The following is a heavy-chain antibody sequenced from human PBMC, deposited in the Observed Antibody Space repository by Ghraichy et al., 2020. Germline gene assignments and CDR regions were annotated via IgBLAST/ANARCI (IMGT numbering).Heavy chain of an antibody. V-gene: IGHV1-69*04. CDR1: GGTFSSYA. J-gene: IGHJ4*02. CDR2: IIPILGIA. CDR3: ARDGWDPYYFDY. D-gene: IGHD1-26*01. Sequence: SVKVSCMASGGTFSSYAISWVRQAPGQGLEWMGRIIPILGIANYAQKFQGRVTITADKSTSTAYMELSSLRSEDTAVYYCARDGWDPYYFDYWGQGTLVTVSS.